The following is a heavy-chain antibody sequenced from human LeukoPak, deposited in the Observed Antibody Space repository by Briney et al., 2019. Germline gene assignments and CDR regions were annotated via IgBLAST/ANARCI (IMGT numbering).Heavy chain of an antibody. D-gene: IGHD1-7*01. V-gene: IGHV4-59*01. CDR1: GGSIRNYY. J-gene: IGHJ4*02. Sequence: SETLSLTCTVSGGSIRNYYWSRIRQPPGKGLEWIGYTYYSGSTNYNPSLKSRVTISVDTSKNQFSLKLSSVTAADTAVYYCARRDLITGTTDYWGQGILVTVSS. CDR2: TYYSGST. CDR3: ARRDLITGTTDY.